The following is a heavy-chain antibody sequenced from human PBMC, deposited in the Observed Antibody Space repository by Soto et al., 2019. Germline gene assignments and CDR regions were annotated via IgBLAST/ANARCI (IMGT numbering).Heavy chain of an antibody. D-gene: IGHD3-10*01. CDR3: ARGPRGRGSGMVRGVIIYYYGMDV. Sequence: ASVKVSCKASGYTFTSYGISCVRQAPGQGLEWMGWISAYNGNTNYAQKLQGRVTMTTDTSTSTAYMELRSLRSDDTAVYYCARGPRGRGSGMVRGVIIYYYGMDVWGQGTTVNVS. CDR2: ISAYNGNT. CDR1: GYTFTSYG. J-gene: IGHJ6*02. V-gene: IGHV1-18*01.